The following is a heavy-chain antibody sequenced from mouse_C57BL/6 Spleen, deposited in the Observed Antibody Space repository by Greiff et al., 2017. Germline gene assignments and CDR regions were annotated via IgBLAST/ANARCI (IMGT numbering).Heavy chain of an antibody. CDR3: AREGYYGSSYFGY. CDR1: GYAFSSSW. V-gene: IGHV1-82*01. CDR2: IYPGDGDT. J-gene: IGHJ2*01. D-gene: IGHD1-1*01. Sequence: QVQLQQSGPELVKPGASVKISCKASGYAFSSSWMHWVKQRPGKGLEWIGRIYPGDGDTNYNGKFKGKATLTADKSSSTAYMQLSSLASEDSAVYFCAREGYYGSSYFGYWGQGTTLTVSS.